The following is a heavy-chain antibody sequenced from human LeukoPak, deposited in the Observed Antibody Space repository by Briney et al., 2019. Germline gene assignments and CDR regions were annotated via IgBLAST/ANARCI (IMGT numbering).Heavy chain of an antibody. CDR3: ARALGSYQPFDI. J-gene: IGHJ3*02. Sequence: PSETLSLTCTVSGGSISSSSYYWGWIRQPPGKGLEWIGSIDYSGNTYYNPSLKSRVTISGDTSKNQFSLRLSSVTAADTAVYYCARALGSYQPFDIWGQGTMVTVSS. D-gene: IGHD2-2*01. V-gene: IGHV4-39*07. CDR1: GGSISSSSYY. CDR2: IDYSGNT.